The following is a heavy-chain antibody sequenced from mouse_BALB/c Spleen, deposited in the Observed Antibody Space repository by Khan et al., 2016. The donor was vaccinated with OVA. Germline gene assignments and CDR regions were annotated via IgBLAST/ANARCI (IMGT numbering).Heavy chain of an antibody. CDR2: ISYSGST. CDR3: ARDYYRYNYAMDY. CDR1: GYSITSDYV. D-gene: IGHD1-1*01. Sequence: VQLKESGPGLVKPSQSLSLTCTVTGYSITSDYVWNWLRQFPGNILEWMGYISYSGSTNYNPALKSRISITRDSSKNQFFLQLNTMTTEDTTTYYCARDYYRYNYAMDYWGQGTSVTVSS. V-gene: IGHV3-2*02. J-gene: IGHJ4*01.